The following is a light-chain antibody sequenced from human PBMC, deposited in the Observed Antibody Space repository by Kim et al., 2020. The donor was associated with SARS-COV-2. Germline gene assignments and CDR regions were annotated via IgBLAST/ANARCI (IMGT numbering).Light chain of an antibody. V-gene: IGKV3-20*01. J-gene: IGKJ2*01. CDR1: QSVSSSY. CDR3: QQYGSSPYT. Sequence: LYHGERATLSCRASQSVSSSYLAWYQQKPGQAPRLLIYGASSRATGIPDRFSGSGSGTDFTLTISRLEPEDFAVYYCQQYGSSPYTFGQGTKLEI. CDR2: GAS.